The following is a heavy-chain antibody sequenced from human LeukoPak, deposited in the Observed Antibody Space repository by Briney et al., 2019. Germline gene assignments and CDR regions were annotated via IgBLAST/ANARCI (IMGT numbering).Heavy chain of an antibody. Sequence: GASVKVSCKASGYTFTSYGISWVRQAPGQGLEWMGWISAYNGNTNYAQKLQSRVTMTTDTSTSTAYMELRSLRSDDTAVYYCARDADYYDSSGYSDYWGQGTLVTVSS. CDR1: GYTFTSYG. D-gene: IGHD3-22*01. V-gene: IGHV1-18*01. J-gene: IGHJ4*02. CDR2: ISAYNGNT. CDR3: ARDADYYDSSGYSDY.